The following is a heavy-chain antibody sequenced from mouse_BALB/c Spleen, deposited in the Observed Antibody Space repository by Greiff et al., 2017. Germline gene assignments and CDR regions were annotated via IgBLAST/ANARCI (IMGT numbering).Heavy chain of an antibody. J-gene: IGHJ1*01. Sequence: VQRVESGPGLVAPSQSLSITCTVSGFSLTSYGVHWVRQPPGKGLEWLGVIWAGGSTNYNSALMSRLSISKDNSKSQVFLKMNSLQTDDTAMYYCAREGLRYWYFDVWGAGTTVTVSS. CDR1: GFSLTSYG. CDR2: IWAGGST. D-gene: IGHD3-1*01. CDR3: AREGLRYWYFDV. V-gene: IGHV2-9*02.